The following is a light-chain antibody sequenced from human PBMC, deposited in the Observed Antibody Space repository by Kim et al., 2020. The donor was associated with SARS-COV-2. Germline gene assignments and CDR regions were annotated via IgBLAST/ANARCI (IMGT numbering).Light chain of an antibody. V-gene: IGKV3-20*01. CDR1: QSIRSNS. J-gene: IGKJ4*01. Sequence: ETVLTQSPGTLSLSPGERATLSCRASQSIRSNSLAWYHQKPGQAPRLLIYGASSRASGIPDRFSGSGSGTDFTLTISRLEPEGSAIYYCQQYGTSPLTFSGGTKVDIK. CDR2: GAS. CDR3: QQYGTSPLT.